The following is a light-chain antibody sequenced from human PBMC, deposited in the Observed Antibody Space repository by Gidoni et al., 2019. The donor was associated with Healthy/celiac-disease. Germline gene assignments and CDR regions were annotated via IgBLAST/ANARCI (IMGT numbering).Light chain of an antibody. J-gene: IGLJ1*01. V-gene: IGLV2-14*03. CDR2: DVS. Sequence: QSALPQPSSVSVSPGPSITISCTGTSSDVGGYNFVSWYQQHPPKAPKLMIYDVSNRPSGVSDRFSGSKSGNTASLTISGLQAEEEADYYCSSYTSSSTLVFGTGTKVTVL. CDR1: SSDVGGYNF. CDR3: SSYTSSSTLV.